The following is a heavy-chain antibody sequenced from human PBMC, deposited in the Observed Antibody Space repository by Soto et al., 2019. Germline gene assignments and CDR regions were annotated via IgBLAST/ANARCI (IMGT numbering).Heavy chain of an antibody. CDR3: ARDKTYYYGSGSNRGFDY. J-gene: IGHJ4*02. CDR2: IYYSGST. D-gene: IGHD3-10*01. Sequence: ASETLSLTCTVSGGSISSYYWSWIRQPPGKGLEWIGYIYYSGSTNYNPSLKSRVTISVDTSKNQFSLRLSSVTAADTAVYYCARDKTYYYGSGSNRGFDYWGQGTLVTVPQ. CDR1: GGSISSYY. V-gene: IGHV4-59*01.